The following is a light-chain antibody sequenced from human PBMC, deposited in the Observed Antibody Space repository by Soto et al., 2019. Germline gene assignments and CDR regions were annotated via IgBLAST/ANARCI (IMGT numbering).Light chain of an antibody. Sequence: DIQMTQSPSSLSASVGDRVTITCRASQSISTYLNWYQQIPGKAPKLLIYAASTLQSGVPSWFSGGGSGTDFTLTISSLQPEDFATYFCQQGYSNPRTFGQGTKLEIK. CDR3: QQGYSNPRT. CDR1: QSISTY. J-gene: IGKJ2*02. V-gene: IGKV1-39*01. CDR2: AAS.